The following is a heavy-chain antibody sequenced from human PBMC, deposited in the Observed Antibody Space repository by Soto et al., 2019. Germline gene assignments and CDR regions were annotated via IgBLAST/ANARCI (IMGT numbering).Heavy chain of an antibody. CDR2: IKSKTDGGTT. J-gene: IGHJ3*02. D-gene: IGHD6-13*01. V-gene: IGHV3-15*01. CDR3: TPQAASDAFDI. Sequence: GGSLRLSCAASGFTFSNAWMSWVRQAPGKGLEWVGRIKSKTDGGTTDYAAPVKGRFTISRDDSKNTLYLQMNSLKTEDTAVYYCTPQAASDAFDIWGQGTMVTVSS. CDR1: GFTFSNAW.